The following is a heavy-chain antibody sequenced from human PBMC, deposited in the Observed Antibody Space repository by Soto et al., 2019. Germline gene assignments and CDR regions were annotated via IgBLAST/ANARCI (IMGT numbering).Heavy chain of an antibody. CDR1: GFTFSSYG. CDR3: ARDYCSGGRCYYYGMDV. J-gene: IGHJ6*02. V-gene: IGHV3-33*01. D-gene: IGHD2-15*01. CDR2: IWYDGSNK. Sequence: QVQLVESGGGVVQPGRSLRLSCAASGFTFSSYGMHWVRQAPGKGLEWVAVIWYDGSNKYYADSVKGRFTISRDNSKNTLYLQMNSLRAEDTAVYYCARDYCSGGRCYYYGMDVWGQGTTVTVSS.